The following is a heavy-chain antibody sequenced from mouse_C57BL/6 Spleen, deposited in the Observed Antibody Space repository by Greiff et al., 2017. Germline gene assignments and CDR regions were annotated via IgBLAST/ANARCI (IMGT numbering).Heavy chain of an antibody. V-gene: IGHV5-9-1*02. Sequence: EVHLVESGEGLVKPGGSLKLSCAASGFTFSSYAMSWVRQTPEKRLEWVAYISSGGDYIYYADTVKGRFTISSDNARNTLYLQMSSLKSEDTAMYYCTRASFITTVVGGYFDVWGTGTTVTVSS. CDR2: ISSGGDYI. J-gene: IGHJ1*03. CDR3: TRASFITTVVGGYFDV. CDR1: GFTFSSYA. D-gene: IGHD1-1*01.